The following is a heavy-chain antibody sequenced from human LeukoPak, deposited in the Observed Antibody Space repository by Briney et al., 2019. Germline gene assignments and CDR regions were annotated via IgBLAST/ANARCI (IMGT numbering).Heavy chain of an antibody. V-gene: IGHV3-23*01. Sequence: HPGGSLRLSCAASGFTFSSYAMSWVRQAPGKGLEWVSAISGSGGSTYYADSVKGRFTISRDNSKNTLYLQTNSLRSEDTAVYYCAKTPAIRDSSGYYYDYWGQGTLVTVSS. CDR2: ISGSGGST. D-gene: IGHD3-22*01. CDR3: AKTPAIRDSSGYYYDY. CDR1: GFTFSSYA. J-gene: IGHJ4*02.